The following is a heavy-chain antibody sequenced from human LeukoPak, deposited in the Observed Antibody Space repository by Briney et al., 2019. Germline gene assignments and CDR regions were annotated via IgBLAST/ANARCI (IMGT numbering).Heavy chain of an antibody. CDR3: ARHDTVVTWGFDY. CDR1: GYSITNNYY. CDR2: IYYGAST. D-gene: IGHD4-23*01. J-gene: IGHJ4*02. V-gene: IGHV4-38-2*01. Sequence: SETLSLTXAVSGYSITNNYYWGWIRQPPGKGLEWIGSIYYGASTHYNPSLKSRVTISLDASKNQFSLKLSSVTAADTAVYYCARHDTVVTWGFDYWGQGTLVTVSS.